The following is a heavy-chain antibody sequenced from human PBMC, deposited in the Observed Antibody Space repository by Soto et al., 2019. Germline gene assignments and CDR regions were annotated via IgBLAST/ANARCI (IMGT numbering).Heavy chain of an antibody. CDR3: ARPSGYCSSTSCPLMDV. J-gene: IGHJ6*02. V-gene: IGHV4-39*01. CDR2: IYYSGST. CDR1: GGSISSSSYY. D-gene: IGHD2-2*01. Sequence: SETLSLTCTVSGGSISSSSYYWGWIRQPPGKGLEWIGSIYYSGSTYYNPSLKSRVTISVDTSKNQFSLKLSSVTAADTAVYYCARPSGYCSSTSCPLMDVWGQGTTVTVSS.